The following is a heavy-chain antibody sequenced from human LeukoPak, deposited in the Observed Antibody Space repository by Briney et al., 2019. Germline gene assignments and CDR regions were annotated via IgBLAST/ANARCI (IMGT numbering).Heavy chain of an antibody. J-gene: IGHJ4*02. Sequence: SETLSLTCAVSGGSISSGDYYWSWIRQPPGKGLEWIGYIYYSGSTYYNPSLKSRVTISVDTSKNQFSLKLSSVTAADTAVYYCAREDPNGSGNLDYWGQGTLVTVSS. CDR3: AREDPNGSGNLDY. CDR2: IYYSGST. CDR1: GGSISSGDYY. V-gene: IGHV4-30-4*08. D-gene: IGHD3-10*01.